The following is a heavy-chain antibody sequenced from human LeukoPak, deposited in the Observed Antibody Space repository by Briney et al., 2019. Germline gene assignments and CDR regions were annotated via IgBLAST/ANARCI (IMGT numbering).Heavy chain of an antibody. J-gene: IGHJ6*03. Sequence: PGGSLRLSCAASGFIISSYGMHWVRQAPGKGLEWVAFIRYDGSNKYYADFVKGRFTISGDDSKNTLYLQMSSLRAEDTAVYYCAKDPLGDFWSAYSSNNYYYMDVWGKGTTVIVSS. CDR1: GFIISSYG. CDR3: AKDPLGDFWSAYSSNNYYYMDV. D-gene: IGHD3-3*01. V-gene: IGHV3-30*02. CDR2: IRYDGSNK.